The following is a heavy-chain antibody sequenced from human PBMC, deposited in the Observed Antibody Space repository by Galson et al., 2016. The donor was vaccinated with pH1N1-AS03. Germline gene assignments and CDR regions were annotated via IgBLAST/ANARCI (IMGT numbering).Heavy chain of an antibody. V-gene: IGHV1-8*01. D-gene: IGHD3-16*01. CDR2: MNPTNGST. CDR3: TPHGTKTRVMLPVGGEGSWFDP. Sequence: SVKVSCKASGYTFTKFLLSWVRQAPGQGLQWIGWMNPTNGSTAFAEKFLGRVTLTRDTSINTAYMELTSLSSEDSAIYYCTPHGTKTRVMLPVGGEGSWFDPWGQGTLVTVSS. J-gene: IGHJ5*01. CDR1: GYTFTKFL.